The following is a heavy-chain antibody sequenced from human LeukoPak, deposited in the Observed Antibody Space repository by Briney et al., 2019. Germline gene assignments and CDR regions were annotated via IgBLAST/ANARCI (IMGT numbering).Heavy chain of an antibody. CDR2: IYTSGST. Sequence: TSETLSLTCTVSGGSISSYYWSWIRQPAGKGLEWIGRIYTSGSTNYNPSLKSRVTISVDTSKNQFSLKLSSVTAADTAEYYCARRVVVVQESWFDPWGQGTLVTVSS. D-gene: IGHD2-2*01. V-gene: IGHV4-4*07. CDR3: ARRVVVVQESWFDP. CDR1: GGSISSYY. J-gene: IGHJ5*02.